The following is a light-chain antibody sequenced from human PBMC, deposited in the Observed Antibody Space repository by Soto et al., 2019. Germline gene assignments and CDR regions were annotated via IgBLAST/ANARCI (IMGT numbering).Light chain of an antibody. CDR2: DVT. V-gene: IGLV2-8*01. CDR3: SSYAVNKKLL. J-gene: IGLJ2*01. CDR1: NSDIGAFTY. Sequence: QSVLSQPPSASGSPGQSVTISCTGTNSDIGAFTYVSWYQQHPGRAPRLIIYDVTKRPSGVPDRFSGSKPGNTASLTVSGLHVDDEADYFCSSYAVNKKLLFGGGTKLTVL.